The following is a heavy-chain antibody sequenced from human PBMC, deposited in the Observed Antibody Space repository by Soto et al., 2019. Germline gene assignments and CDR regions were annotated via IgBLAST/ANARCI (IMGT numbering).Heavy chain of an antibody. J-gene: IGHJ4*02. V-gene: IGHV3-7*03. CDR3: ARHQGLRRYNWNFDY. Sequence: GGSLRLSCAASGFTFSSYWMSWVRQAPGKGLEWVANIKQDGSEKYYVDSVKGRFTISRDNAKNSLYLQMNSLRAEDTAVYYCARHQGLRRYNWNFDYWGQGTLATVSS. CDR2: IKQDGSEK. D-gene: IGHD1-20*01. CDR1: GFTFSSYW.